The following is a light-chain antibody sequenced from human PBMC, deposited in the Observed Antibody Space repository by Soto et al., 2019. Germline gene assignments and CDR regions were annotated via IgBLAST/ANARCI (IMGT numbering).Light chain of an antibody. CDR3: QQYDNLPT. J-gene: IGKJ5*01. CDR2: DAS. V-gene: IGKV1-33*01. CDR1: QDISNY. Sequence: DIQMTQSPSSLSASVGDRFTMTCQASQDISNYLNWYQQKPGKAPKLLIYDASNLETGVPSRFSGSGSGTDFTFTISSLQPEDIATYYCQQYDNLPTFGQGTRLEI.